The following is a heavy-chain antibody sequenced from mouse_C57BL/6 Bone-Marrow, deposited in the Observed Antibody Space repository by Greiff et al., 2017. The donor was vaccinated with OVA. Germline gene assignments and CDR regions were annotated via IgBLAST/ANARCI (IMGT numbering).Heavy chain of an antibody. CDR1: GYTFTSYW. V-gene: IGHV1-50*01. J-gene: IGHJ2*01. Sequence: LQQPGAELVKPGASVKLSCKASGYTFTSYWMQWVKQRPGQGLEWIGEIDPSDSYTNYNQKFKGKATLTVDTSSSTAYMQLSSLTSEDSAVYYCARGDWDDYFDYWGQGTTLTVSS. CDR3: ARGDWDDYFDY. CDR2: IDPSDSYT. D-gene: IGHD4-1*01.